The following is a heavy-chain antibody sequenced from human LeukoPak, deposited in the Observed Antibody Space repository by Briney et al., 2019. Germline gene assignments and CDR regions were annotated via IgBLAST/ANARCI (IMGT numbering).Heavy chain of an antibody. J-gene: IGHJ5*02. CDR2: INHSEST. Sequence: SETLSLTCTVYGGSFSGYYWSWIRQPPGKGLEWIGEINHSESTNYNPSLKSRVTISVDTSKNQFSLKLGSVTAADTAVYYCARGLRRWITMIVTNWFDPWGQGTLVTVSS. CDR1: GGSFSGYY. D-gene: IGHD3-22*01. CDR3: ARGLRRWITMIVTNWFDP. V-gene: IGHV4-34*01.